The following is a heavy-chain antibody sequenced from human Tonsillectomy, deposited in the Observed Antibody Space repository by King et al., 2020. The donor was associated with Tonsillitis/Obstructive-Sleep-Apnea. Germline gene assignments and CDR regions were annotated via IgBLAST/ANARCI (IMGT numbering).Heavy chain of an antibody. V-gene: IGHV4-59*01. CDR3: ARSGDYDLWSGYYTGLWWGTLDY. Sequence: QLQESGPGLVKPSETLSLTCTVSGGSISSYYWSWIRQPPGKGLEWIGYIYYSGSTNYNPSLKRLVTISADTSKNQFSLKLGSVTAADTAVYYCARSGDYDLWSGYYTGLWWGTLDYWGQGTLVTVSS. CDR2: IYYSGST. J-gene: IGHJ4*02. CDR1: GGSISSYY. D-gene: IGHD3-3*01.